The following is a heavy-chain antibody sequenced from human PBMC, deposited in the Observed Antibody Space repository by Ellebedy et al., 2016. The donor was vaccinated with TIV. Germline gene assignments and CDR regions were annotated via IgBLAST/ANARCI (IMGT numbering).Heavy chain of an antibody. CDR1: GFTFSAYG. Sequence: PSETLSLTCAASGFTFSAYGMHWVRQAPGKGLEWVAVVLYAGNNQYYADSVKGRFTISRDNSRNTVYLHMNSLTTEDTAVYYCAKDAWQKARISWEHDYWGQGTLVTVSS. CDR2: VLYAGNNQ. V-gene: IGHV3-30*18. CDR3: AKDAWQKARISWEHDY. J-gene: IGHJ4*02. D-gene: IGHD5-24*01.